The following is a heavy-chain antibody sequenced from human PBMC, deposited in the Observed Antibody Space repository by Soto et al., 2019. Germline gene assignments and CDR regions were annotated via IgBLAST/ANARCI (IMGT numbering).Heavy chain of an antibody. CDR2: ISDNGNNK. J-gene: IGHJ4*01. V-gene: IGHV3-30*14. CDR1: AFTFSNYA. CDR3: VASSSSYYFEY. Sequence: GGSLRLSCVASAFTFSNYAMHWVRQAPGKGLEWVAVISDNGNNKYYATSVEGRFTISRDDSKNTIYFQMNSLRAEDTAVYYCVASSSSYYFEYWGHGTLVTVS.